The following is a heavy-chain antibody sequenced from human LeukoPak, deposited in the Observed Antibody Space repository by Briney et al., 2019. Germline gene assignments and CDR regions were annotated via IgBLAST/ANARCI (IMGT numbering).Heavy chain of an antibody. CDR3: AREYHDSSGYYNGYFDY. CDR2: INPNTGGT. J-gene: IGHJ4*02. V-gene: IGHV1-2*02. Sequence: ASVKVSCKASGYTFTGYYLHWVRQAPGQGLEWMGWINPNTGGTNYAQNFQGRVTMTRDTSINTAYMELSRLRSDDTAVYYCAREYHDSSGYYNGYFDYWGQGTLVTVSS. D-gene: IGHD3-22*01. CDR1: GYTFTGYY.